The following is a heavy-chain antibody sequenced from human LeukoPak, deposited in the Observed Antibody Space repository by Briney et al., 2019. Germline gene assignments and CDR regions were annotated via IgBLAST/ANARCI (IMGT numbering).Heavy chain of an antibody. J-gene: IGHJ4*02. D-gene: IGHD5-12*01. CDR3: ARGSRDGYNTFDY. V-gene: IGHV4-34*01. Sequence: SETLSLTCAVYGGSFSGYCWSWIRQPPGKGLEWIGEINHSGSTNYNPSLKSRVTISVDTSKNQFSLKLSSVTAADTAVYYCARGSRDGYNTFDYWGQGTLVTVSS. CDR1: GGSFSGYC. CDR2: INHSGST.